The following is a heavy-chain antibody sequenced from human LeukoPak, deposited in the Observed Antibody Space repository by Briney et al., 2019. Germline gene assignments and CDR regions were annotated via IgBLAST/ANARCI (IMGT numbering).Heavy chain of an antibody. CDR3: ARATDQEFDY. J-gene: IGHJ4*02. CDR2: TYPGGNYT. D-gene: IGHD2-2*01. V-gene: IGHV1-46*01. CDR1: GYIFTSHF. Sequence: VASVKVSCKAAGYIFTSHFMHWVRQAPGQGLEWMGITYPGGNYTNYAQKFHDRVTMTRDTSASTIYMELSSLKSEDTAVYYCARATDQEFDYWGQGTVVTVSS.